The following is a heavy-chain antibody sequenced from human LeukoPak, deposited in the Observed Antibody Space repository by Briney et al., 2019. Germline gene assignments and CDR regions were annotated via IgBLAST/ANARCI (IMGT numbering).Heavy chain of an antibody. D-gene: IGHD5-18*01. J-gene: IGHJ5*02. CDR3: ARPGGYSYTFDP. Sequence: ASVKVSCKASGYTFTRYDINWVRQATGQGLEWMGWMNPNSGNTGYAQKFQGRVTMTRNTSISTAYIELSSLRSEDMAVYYCARPGGYSYTFDPWGQGTLVTVSS. CDR2: MNPNSGNT. V-gene: IGHV1-8*01. CDR1: GYTFTRYD.